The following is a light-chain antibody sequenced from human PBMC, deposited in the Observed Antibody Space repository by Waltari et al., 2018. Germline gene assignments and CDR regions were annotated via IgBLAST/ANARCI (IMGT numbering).Light chain of an antibody. CDR1: SSDVGGYNY. Sequence: QSALTQPASVSGSPGPSITLSCTGTSSDVGGYNYVSWYQQHPGKAPKLMIYDVSKRPSGVSNRFSGSKSGNTASLTISGLQAEDEADYYCCSYAGSSLYVFGTGTKVTVL. J-gene: IGLJ1*01. CDR3: CSYAGSSLYV. V-gene: IGLV2-23*02. CDR2: DVS.